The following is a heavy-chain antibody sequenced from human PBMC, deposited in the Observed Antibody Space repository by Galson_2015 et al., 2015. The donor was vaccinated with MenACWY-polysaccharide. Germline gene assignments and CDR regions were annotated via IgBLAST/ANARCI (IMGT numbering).Heavy chain of an antibody. Sequence: SLRLSCAASAFTFSTYAMSWVRQAPGKGLEWVSSISGNAGKTYYAPSVRGRFTISRDSSKNTMYMEMNSLRAEDTALYYCATDQRFGSGGSFDHWGQGTQVTVSS. J-gene: IGHJ4*02. CDR2: ISGNAGKT. CDR3: ATDQRFGSGGSFDH. V-gene: IGHV3-23*01. CDR1: AFTFSTYA. D-gene: IGHD3-10*01.